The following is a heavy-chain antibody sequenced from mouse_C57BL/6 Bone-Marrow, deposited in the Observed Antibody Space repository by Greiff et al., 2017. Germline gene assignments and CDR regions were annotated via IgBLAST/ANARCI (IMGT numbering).Heavy chain of an antibody. Sequence: DVMLVESGGGLVQPGESLKLSCESNEYEFPSHDMSWVRKTPEKRLELVAAINSDGGSTYYPDTMERRFIISRANTKKTLCLQMSSLRSEDTALYYCARHDGYHWYFDVWGTGTTVTVSS. CDR1: EYEFPSHD. J-gene: IGHJ1*03. CDR2: INSDGGST. D-gene: IGHD2-3*01. V-gene: IGHV5-2*01. CDR3: ARHDGYHWYFDV.